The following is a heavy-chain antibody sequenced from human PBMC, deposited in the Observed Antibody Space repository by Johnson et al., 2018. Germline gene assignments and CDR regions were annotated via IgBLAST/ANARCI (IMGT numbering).Heavy chain of an antibody. CDR1: GGSFSGYY. Sequence: QVQLQQWGAGLLKPSETLSLTCAVYGGSFSGYYWNWIRQPPGTGLEWLGETTHSGSTNYNVSLKSRVAISVDTSKNQFALKLSTVTAPDTALSYCAIIPYCSGGTCPIPHDAFDIWGQGTMVTVSS. CDR3: AIIPYCSGGTCPIPHDAFDI. V-gene: IGHV4-34*01. J-gene: IGHJ3*02. D-gene: IGHD2-15*01. CDR2: TTHSGST.